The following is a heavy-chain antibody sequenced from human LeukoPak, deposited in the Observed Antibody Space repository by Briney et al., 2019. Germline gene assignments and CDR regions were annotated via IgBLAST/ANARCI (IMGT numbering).Heavy chain of an antibody. CDR1: EFSVGSNY. V-gene: IGHV3-66*01. Sequence: GGSLRLSCAASEFSVGSNYMTWLPQAPGKAPEWVSLIYSGCSTYFADSVKGRFTISRDNYKNTLYLQMNSLRAEDTAVYYCARGPGGYFTYFDYWGQGTLVTVSS. J-gene: IGHJ4*02. D-gene: IGHD1-26*01. CDR3: ARGPGGYFTYFDY. CDR2: IYSGCST.